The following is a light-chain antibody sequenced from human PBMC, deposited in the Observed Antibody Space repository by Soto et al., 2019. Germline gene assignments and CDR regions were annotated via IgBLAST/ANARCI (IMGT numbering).Light chain of an antibody. V-gene: IGLV2-14*01. J-gene: IGLJ1*01. CDR2: DVS. CDR1: SSDVGGYNY. Sequence: QSALTQPASVSGSPGQSITISCTGTSSDVGGYNYVSWYQQHPGKAPKLMIYDVSNRPSGVSNRFSVSKSGNTASLTISGLQAEDEDYYYCSSYTRSSTRVFGTGTKLTVL. CDR3: SSYTRSSTRV.